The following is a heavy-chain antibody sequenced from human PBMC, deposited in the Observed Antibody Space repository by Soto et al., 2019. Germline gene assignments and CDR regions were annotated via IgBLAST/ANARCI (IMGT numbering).Heavy chain of an antibody. CDR3: ARGSAARGPYYFDY. J-gene: IGHJ4*02. CDR2: IIPIFGTA. Sequence: QVQLVQSGAEVKKPGSSVKVSCKASGGTFSSYAISWVRQAPGQGLEWMGVIIPIFGTANYAQKFQGRVTITADESTSTAYMELSSLRSEDTAVYYCARGSAARGPYYFDYWGQGTLVTVSS. CDR1: GGTFSSYA. V-gene: IGHV1-69*01. D-gene: IGHD6-6*01.